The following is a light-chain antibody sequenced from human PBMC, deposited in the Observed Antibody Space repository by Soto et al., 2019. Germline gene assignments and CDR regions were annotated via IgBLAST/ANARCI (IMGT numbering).Light chain of an antibody. CDR3: QQYGSSPPT. CDR2: GAS. V-gene: IGKV3-20*01. CDR1: QSVGSKS. Sequence: EIVLTPSPGTLSLSPGERATLSCRASQSVGSKSLAWYQQKSGQAPRLVVYGASSRATGIPDRFSGSGSGTDFTLTISRLEPEDFAVYYCQQYGSSPPTFGQGTKVDIK. J-gene: IGKJ1*01.